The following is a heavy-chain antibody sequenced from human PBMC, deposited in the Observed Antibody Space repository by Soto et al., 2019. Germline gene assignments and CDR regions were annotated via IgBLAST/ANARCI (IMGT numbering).Heavy chain of an antibody. Sequence: QVQLVQSGAEVKEPGSSVKVSCKASEDTFNNYAIGWVRQAPGQGLEWMGGIIPLFGTPNYAQKFQGRLTITADKATTTVYMELSSLRSEDTAFYFCAGDLAVGHQPVPHWCDPWGQGTLVTVSS. V-gene: IGHV1-69*06. CDR2: IIPLFGTP. J-gene: IGHJ5*02. CDR1: EDTFNNYA. D-gene: IGHD1-26*01. CDR3: AGDLAVGHQPVPHWCDP.